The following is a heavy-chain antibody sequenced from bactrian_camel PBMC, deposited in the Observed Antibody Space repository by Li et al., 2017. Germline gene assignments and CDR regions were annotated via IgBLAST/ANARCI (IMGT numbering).Heavy chain of an antibody. CDR1: GYAFNS. V-gene: IGHV3S63*01. D-gene: IGHD6*01. J-gene: IGHJ4*01. Sequence: HVQLVESGGGSVQAGGSLRLSCAASGYAFNSMGWFRQAPGKEREGVAGIYTSSGRTDYVDSVKGRFTITRDKAKDLVYLQMNGLKPEDTGMYYCAADQLYGTCRDVLDFPARGQGTQVTVS. CDR2: IYTSSGRT. CDR3: AADQLYGTCRDVLDFPA.